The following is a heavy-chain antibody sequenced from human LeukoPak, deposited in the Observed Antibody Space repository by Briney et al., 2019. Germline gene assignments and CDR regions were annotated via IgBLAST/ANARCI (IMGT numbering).Heavy chain of an antibody. D-gene: IGHD6-19*01. Sequence: PGGSLRLSCAGSGFAFGSYDMHWVRQPPGKGLEWVASIRYDGSYEYYEDSVKGRFTLSRDISKSTLFLQMNTLRVEDTATYYCAFSSGWFLKGAFDVWGQGTRVSASS. CDR3: AFSSGWFLKGAFDV. CDR2: IRYDGSYE. V-gene: IGHV3-30*02. J-gene: IGHJ3*01. CDR1: GFAFGSYD.